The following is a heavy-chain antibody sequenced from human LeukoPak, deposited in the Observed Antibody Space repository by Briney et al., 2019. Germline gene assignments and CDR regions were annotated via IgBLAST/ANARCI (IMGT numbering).Heavy chain of an antibody. V-gene: IGHV3-30*02. D-gene: IGHD2-2*02. J-gene: IGHJ6*03. CDR1: GFTFSSYG. Sequence: PGGSLRLSCAASGFTFSSYGMHWVRQAPGKGLEWVAFIRYDGSNKYYADSVKGRFTISRDNSKNTLYLQMNSLRAEDTAVYYCARAGYCSSTSCYTERYYYYMDVWGKGTTVTVSS. CDR3: ARAGYCSSTSCYTERYYYYMDV. CDR2: IRYDGSNK.